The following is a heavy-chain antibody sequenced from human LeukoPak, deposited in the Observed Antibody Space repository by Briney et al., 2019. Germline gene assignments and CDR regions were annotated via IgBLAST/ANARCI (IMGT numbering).Heavy chain of an antibody. V-gene: IGHV4-34*01. Sequence: SETLSLTCAVYGGSLSGYYWSWIRQPPGKGLEWIGEINHSRSTNYNPSLKSRVTISVDTSKNQFSLKLSSVTAADTAVYYCARGWYYDFWSGYSAACWFDPWGQGTLVTVSS. J-gene: IGHJ5*02. CDR3: ARGWYYDFWSGYSAACWFDP. CDR1: GGSLSGYY. CDR2: INHSRST. D-gene: IGHD3-3*01.